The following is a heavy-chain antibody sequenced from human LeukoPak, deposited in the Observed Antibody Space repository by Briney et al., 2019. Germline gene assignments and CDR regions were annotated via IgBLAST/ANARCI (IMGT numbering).Heavy chain of an antibody. CDR3: ARDRHGDYPSAPKTDY. V-gene: IGHV3-20*04. CDR1: GFTFDDYG. D-gene: IGHD4-17*01. J-gene: IGHJ4*02. CDR2: INWNGGST. Sequence: GGSLRLSCAASGFTFDDYGMSWVRQAPGKGLEWVSGINWNGGSTGYADSVKGRFTISRDNSKNTLYLQMNSLRAEDTAVYYCARDRHGDYPSAPKTDYWGQGTLVTVSS.